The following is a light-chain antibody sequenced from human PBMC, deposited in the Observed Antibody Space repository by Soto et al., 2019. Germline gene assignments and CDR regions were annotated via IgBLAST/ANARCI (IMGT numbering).Light chain of an antibody. CDR2: DAS. J-gene: IGKJ1*01. V-gene: IGKV3-11*01. Sequence: EIVLTQSPATLSLSPGGVATLSCRASQSVTTYLAWYQHKPGQAPRLLISDASDRAAGVPARFNGTGSGTDFTLTIGGLEPDDSAVYYSQQRSTWPLQTVGKGTKEDIK. CDR3: QQRSTWPLQT. CDR1: QSVTTY.